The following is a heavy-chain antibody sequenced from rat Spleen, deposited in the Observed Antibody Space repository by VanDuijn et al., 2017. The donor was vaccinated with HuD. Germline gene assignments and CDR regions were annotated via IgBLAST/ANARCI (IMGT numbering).Heavy chain of an antibody. CDR2: ISNGGVNT. V-gene: IGHV5-25*01. Sequence: EVQLVESGGGLVQPGRSMKLSCAALGFAFSNSYMAWVRQAPTKGLEWVASISNGGVNTYYRDSVKGRFTISRDNANSTLYLQMDSLRSEDTATYYCVRSVFDYWGQGVMVTVSS. CDR1: GFAFSNSY. CDR3: VRSVFDY. J-gene: IGHJ2*01.